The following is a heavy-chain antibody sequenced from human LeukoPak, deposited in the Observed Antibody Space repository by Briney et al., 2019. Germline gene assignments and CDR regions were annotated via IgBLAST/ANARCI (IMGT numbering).Heavy chain of an antibody. CDR1: GFTFSDYY. Sequence: GGSLRLSCAASGFTFSDYYMSWIRQAPGKGLEWVSYNSSSGGTIYYADSVKGRFTISRDNAKYSLYLQMNSLRAEDTAVYYCASSGSYGGPVYYFDYWGQGTLVTVSS. CDR2: NSSSGGTI. CDR3: ASSGSYGGPVYYFDY. J-gene: IGHJ4*02. D-gene: IGHD1-26*01. V-gene: IGHV3-11*01.